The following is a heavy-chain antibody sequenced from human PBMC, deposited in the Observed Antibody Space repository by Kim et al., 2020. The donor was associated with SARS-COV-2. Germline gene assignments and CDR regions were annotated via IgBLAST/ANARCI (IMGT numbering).Heavy chain of an antibody. V-gene: IGHV3-43*02. D-gene: IGHD3-3*01. Sequence: GGSLRLSCAASGFTFDDYAMHWVRQAPGKGLEWVSLISGDGGSTYYADSVKGRFTISRDNSKNSLYLQMNSLRTEDTALYYCAKDIGSVLRFLEWFPPTYYFDYWGQGTLVTVSS. J-gene: IGHJ4*02. CDR3: AKDIGSVLRFLEWFPPTYYFDY. CDR1: GFTFDDYA. CDR2: ISGDGGST.